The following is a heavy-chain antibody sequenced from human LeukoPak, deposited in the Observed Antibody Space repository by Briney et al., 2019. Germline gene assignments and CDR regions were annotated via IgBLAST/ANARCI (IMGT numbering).Heavy chain of an antibody. J-gene: IGHJ5*02. CDR3: ARDQSMVRGALGFDP. D-gene: IGHD3-10*01. CDR1: GGSISSYY. Sequence: SETLSLTCTVSGGSISSYYWSWIRQPPGKGLEWIGHIYYSGSTYYNSSLKSRVIISVDTSKNQFSLKLSSVTAADTAVYYCARDQSMVRGALGFDPWGQGTLVTVSS. CDR2: IYYSGST. V-gene: IGHV4-30-4*08.